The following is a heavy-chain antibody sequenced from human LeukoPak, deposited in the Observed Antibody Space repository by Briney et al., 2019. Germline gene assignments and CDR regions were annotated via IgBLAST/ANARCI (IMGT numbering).Heavy chain of an antibody. CDR2: INPSGGST. CDR3: ARDKLSYYYDSSGYWDY. V-gene: IGHV1-46*01. CDR1: GGTFSSYA. Sequence: ASVKVSCKASGGTFSSYAISWVRQAPGQGLEWMGIINPSGGSTSYAQKFQGRVTMTRDTSTSTVYMELSSLRSEDTAVYYCARDKLSYYYDSSGYWDYWGQGTLVTVSS. J-gene: IGHJ4*02. D-gene: IGHD3-22*01.